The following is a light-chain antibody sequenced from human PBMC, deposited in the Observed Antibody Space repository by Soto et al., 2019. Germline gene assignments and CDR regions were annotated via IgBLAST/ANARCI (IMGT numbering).Light chain of an antibody. J-gene: IGKJ2*01. CDR3: QQYNNWPHT. CDR2: GVS. V-gene: IGKV3-15*01. Sequence: EIVMTQSPATLSVSPGERATLSCRASQSVSSKLAWFQQKPGQAPSLLIYGVSTRATGVPVRFSGSGSGTEFTLTVNSLQSEDFAVYYCQQYNNWPHTVGQGTKVDIK. CDR1: QSVSSK.